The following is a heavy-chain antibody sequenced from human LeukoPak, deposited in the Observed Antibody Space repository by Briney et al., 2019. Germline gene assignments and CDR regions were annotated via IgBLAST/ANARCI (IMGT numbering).Heavy chain of an antibody. CDR1: GDSISGFY. V-gene: IGHV4-59*08. Sequence: PSETLSLTCSVSGDSISGFYWNWIRQSPEKGLEWIAVTHYSGTTNYNPSLKSRVTISIDTSRQQFFLKLSSVTAADTAVYYCAREYYYDSSGSTSDYWGQGTLVTVSS. D-gene: IGHD3-22*01. CDR3: AREYYYDSSGSTSDY. J-gene: IGHJ4*02. CDR2: THYSGTT.